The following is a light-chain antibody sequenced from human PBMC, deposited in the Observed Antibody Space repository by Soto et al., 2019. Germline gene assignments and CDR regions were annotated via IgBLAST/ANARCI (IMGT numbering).Light chain of an antibody. Sequence: DIQMTQSPSTLSASVGYRVTIRWRASRTVSNWLAWYQHQPGRAPRLLISRASTLESGVPPRFSGSGFGTEFTLTIDSLQPDDSGTYYCQQYNSYALTFGQGTRLEIK. J-gene: IGKJ5*01. CDR2: RAS. CDR3: QQYNSYALT. CDR1: RTVSNW. V-gene: IGKV1-5*03.